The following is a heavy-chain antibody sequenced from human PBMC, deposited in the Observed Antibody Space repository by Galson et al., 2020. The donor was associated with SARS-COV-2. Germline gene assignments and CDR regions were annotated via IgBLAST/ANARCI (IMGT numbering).Heavy chain of an antibody. V-gene: IGHV4-39*01. D-gene: IGHD3-22*01. CDR3: ARQTYYYDSSGSARVDWFDP. CDR2: IYYSGST. J-gene: IGHJ5*02. Sequence: SETLSLTCTVSGGSISSSSYYWGWIRQPPGKGLEWIGSIYYSGSTYYNPSLKSRVTISVDTSKNQFSLKLSSVTAADTAVYYCARQTYYYDSSGSARVDWFDPWGQGTLVTVSS. CDR1: GGSISSSSYY.